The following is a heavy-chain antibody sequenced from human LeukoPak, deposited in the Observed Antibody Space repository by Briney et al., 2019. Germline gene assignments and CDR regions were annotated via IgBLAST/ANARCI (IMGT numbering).Heavy chain of an antibody. J-gene: IGHJ4*02. CDR1: GFTFSRFG. CDR2: IWYDGSNI. D-gene: IGHD3-22*01. CDR3: ARDYYYDSSGYWDYYFDY. V-gene: IGHV3-33*01. Sequence: PGGSLRLSCAASGFTFSRFGMHWVRQAPGKGLEWVAVIWYDGSNIYYADSVKGRFTISRDNSKNTLYLEMNSLRAEDTAVYYCARDYYYDSSGYWDYYFDYWGQGTLVSVSS.